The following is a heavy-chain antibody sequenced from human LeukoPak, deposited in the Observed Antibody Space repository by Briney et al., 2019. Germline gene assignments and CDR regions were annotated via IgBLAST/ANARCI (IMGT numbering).Heavy chain of an antibody. CDR2: IKQDGSEK. CDR3: ARVVWFGEPPSLGWFDP. CDR1: GFTFSSYS. V-gene: IGHV3-7*01. D-gene: IGHD3-10*01. J-gene: IGHJ5*02. Sequence: PGGSLRLSCAASGFTFSSYSMNWVRQAPGKGLEWVANIKQDGSEKYYVDSVKGRFTISRDNAKNSLYLQMNSLRAEDTAVYYCARVVWFGEPPSLGWFDPWGQGTLVTVSS.